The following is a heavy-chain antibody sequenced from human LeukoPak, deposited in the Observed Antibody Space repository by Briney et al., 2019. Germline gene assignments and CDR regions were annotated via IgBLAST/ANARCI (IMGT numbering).Heavy chain of an antibody. Sequence: GGSLRLSCAASGFTFSSYSMNWVRQAPGKGLEWVSSISSSSSYIYYADSVKGRFTISRDNAKNSLYLQMNSLRAEDTAVYYCARLPSYYYDSSGHGFDYWGQGTLVTVSS. CDR3: ARLPSYYYDSSGHGFDY. CDR2: ISSSSSYI. V-gene: IGHV3-21*04. D-gene: IGHD3-22*01. J-gene: IGHJ4*02. CDR1: GFTFSSYS.